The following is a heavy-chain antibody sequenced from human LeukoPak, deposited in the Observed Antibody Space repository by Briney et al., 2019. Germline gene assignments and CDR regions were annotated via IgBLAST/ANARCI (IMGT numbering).Heavy chain of an antibody. CDR3: ARRALTTTSYNWFDP. J-gene: IGHJ5*02. D-gene: IGHD4-11*01. Sequence: PSETLSLTCAVYGGSFSGYYWSWIRQPPGKGLEWIGEINHSGSTNYNPSLKSRVTISVDTSKNQFSLKLSSVTAADTAVYYCARRALTTTSYNWFDPWGQGTLVTVSS. V-gene: IGHV4-34*01. CDR2: INHSGST. CDR1: GGSFSGYY.